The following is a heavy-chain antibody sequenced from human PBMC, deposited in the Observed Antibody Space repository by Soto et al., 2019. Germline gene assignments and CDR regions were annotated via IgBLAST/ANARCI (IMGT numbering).Heavy chain of an antibody. V-gene: IGHV2-5*02. CDR2: IYWDGDE. CDR1: GFSLSGNGVG. J-gene: IGHJ4*02. Sequence: QITLKESGPTLVKPTQTLTLTCTVSGFSLSGNGVGVGWIRQPPGKALERLAVIYWDGDEYYSPSLKSRLTITKDTSKNQVVLTQTNMHPVDRGTYYCAHRRVTVGLGYWGQGALVTVSS. D-gene: IGHD1-26*01. CDR3: AHRRVTVGLGY.